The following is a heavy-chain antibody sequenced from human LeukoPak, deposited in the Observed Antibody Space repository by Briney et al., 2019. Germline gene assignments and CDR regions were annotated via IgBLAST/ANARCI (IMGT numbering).Heavy chain of an antibody. V-gene: IGHV3-7*01. J-gene: IGHJ3*02. CDR3: TRDSGYNAFDI. D-gene: IGHD5-12*01. Sequence: GGSLRLSCAASGFTFSSSWMAWVRQAPGKGLEWVGNIKEDGTAKNYVVSVRGRFTISRDNAKNSLYLQMNSLRGEDTAVYYCTRDSGYNAFDIWGQGTMVTVSS. CDR1: GFTFSSSW. CDR2: IKEDGTAK.